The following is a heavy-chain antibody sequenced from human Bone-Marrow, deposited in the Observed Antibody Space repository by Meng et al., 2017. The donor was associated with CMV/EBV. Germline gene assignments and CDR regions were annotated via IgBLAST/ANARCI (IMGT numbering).Heavy chain of an antibody. D-gene: IGHD6-13*01. V-gene: IGHV4-30-4*08. CDR1: GGSISSGDYY. J-gene: IGHJ6*02. Sequence: LRLSCTVSGGSISSGDYYWSWIRQPPGKGLEWIGYIYYSGSTYYNPSLKSRVTISVDTSKNQFSLKLSSVTAADTAVYYCARGGVAAVRYGYYYYYGMDVWGQRTTVTVSS. CDR2: IYYSGST. CDR3: ARGGVAAVRYGYYYYYGMDV.